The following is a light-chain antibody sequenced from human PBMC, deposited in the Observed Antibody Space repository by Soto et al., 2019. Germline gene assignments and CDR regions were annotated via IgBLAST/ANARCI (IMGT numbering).Light chain of an antibody. CDR3: AAWDDSLNAGM. CDR2: NNN. Sequence: QSVLTQPPSASGTPGQRVTISCSGTSSNIGSNAVNWYQQLPGTAPKLLICNNNERPSGVPDRFSGSKSGTSASLAISGLQSVDEADYYCAAWDDSLNAGMFGGGTKLTVL. J-gene: IGLJ3*02. CDR1: SSNIGSNA. V-gene: IGLV1-44*01.